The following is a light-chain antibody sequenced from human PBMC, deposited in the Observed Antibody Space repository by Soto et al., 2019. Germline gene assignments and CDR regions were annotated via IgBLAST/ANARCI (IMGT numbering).Light chain of an antibody. V-gene: IGKV3-20*01. J-gene: IGKJ1*01. Sequence: EIVLTQSPATLSLSPGERATLSCRASQSVGRDYLGWYQQKPGQAPRLVIYNASNRASGIPDRFSGSGSGTDFTLTISRLEPEDFAVYYCHQYAYAPWTFSQGTKVDIK. CDR3: HQYAYAPWT. CDR2: NAS. CDR1: QSVGRDY.